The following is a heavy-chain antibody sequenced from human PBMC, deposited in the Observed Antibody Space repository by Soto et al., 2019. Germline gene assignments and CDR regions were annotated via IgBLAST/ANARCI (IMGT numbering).Heavy chain of an antibody. V-gene: IGHV3-23*01. CDR3: AKDSDIVVVLARWGYYYDGMDV. Sequence: GGSLRLSCAASGFTFSSYAMRWVRQAPGKGLEWVSAISGSGGSTYYADSVKGRFTISRDNPKNTLYLQMNSLRAEDTAVYYCAKDSDIVVVLARWGYYYDGMDVWGQGTTVTVS. CDR1: GFTFSSYA. D-gene: IGHD2-2*01. J-gene: IGHJ6*02. CDR2: ISGSGGST.